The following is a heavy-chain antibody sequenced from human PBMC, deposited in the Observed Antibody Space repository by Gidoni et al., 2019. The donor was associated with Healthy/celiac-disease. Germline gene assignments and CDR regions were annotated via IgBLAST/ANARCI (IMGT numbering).Heavy chain of an antibody. D-gene: IGHD5-12*01. J-gene: IGHJ4*02. CDR2: IYYSGST. CDR3: ARQRKDRDGYNWDY. CDR1: GCSISSSSYY. Sequence: QLQLQESGPGLVKPSETLSLTCTVSGCSISSSSYYWGWIRQPPGKGLEWIGSIYYSGSTYYNPSLKSRVTISVDTSKNQFSLKLSSVTAADTAVYYCARQRKDRDGYNWDYWGQGTLVTVSS. V-gene: IGHV4-39*01.